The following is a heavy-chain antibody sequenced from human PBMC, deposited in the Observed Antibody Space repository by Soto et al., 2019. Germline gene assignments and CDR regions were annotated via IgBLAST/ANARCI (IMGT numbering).Heavy chain of an antibody. CDR2: LYWDDDK. J-gene: IGHJ4*02. CDR3: AHFIAVTGIFDY. Sequence: QITLKESGPTLVKPTQTLTLTCTFSGFSLSTSGVGVGWIRQPPGKALEWLALLYWDDDKRYSPSLRSRLTITKATSKNQAVLTMTNMDPVDTATYYCAHFIAVTGIFDYWGQGTLVTVSS. D-gene: IGHD6-19*01. CDR1: GFSLSTSGVG. V-gene: IGHV2-5*02.